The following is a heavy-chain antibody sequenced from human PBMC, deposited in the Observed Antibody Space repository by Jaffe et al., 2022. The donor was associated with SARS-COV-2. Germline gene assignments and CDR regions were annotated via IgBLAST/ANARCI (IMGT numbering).Heavy chain of an antibody. J-gene: IGHJ6*02. CDR1: GGSVSCDNCY. CDR3: ARDSYCRSGSCFAMDV. Sequence: QVQLQESGPGLVKPSQTLSLTCTVSGGSVSCDNCYWGWIRQPAGKGLEWIGRIYSSGSTNYNPSLKSRVTISLDTSKNQFSLKLTSVTAADTAMYYCARDSYCRSGSCFAMDVWGPGTTVTVSS. V-gene: IGHV4-61*02. CDR2: IYSSGST. D-gene: IGHD2-15*01.